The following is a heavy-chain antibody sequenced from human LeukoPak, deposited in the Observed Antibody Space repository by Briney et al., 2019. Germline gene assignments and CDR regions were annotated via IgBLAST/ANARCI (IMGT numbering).Heavy chain of an antibody. CDR1: GGSISSYY. V-gene: IGHV4-59*08. J-gene: IGHJ4*02. D-gene: IGHD1-26*01. CDR3: ARHGATVPFDY. CDR2: IYYSGST. Sequence: SETLSLTCTVSGGSISSYYWSWIRQPPGKGLEWVGYIYYSGSTNYNPSLKSRVTISVDTSKNQFSLKLSSVTAADTAVYYCARHGATVPFDYWGQGTLVTVSS.